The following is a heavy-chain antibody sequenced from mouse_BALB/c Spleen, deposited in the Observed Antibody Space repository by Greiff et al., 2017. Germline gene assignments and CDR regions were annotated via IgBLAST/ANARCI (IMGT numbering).Heavy chain of an antibody. CDR3: ARSYDGYLLAY. D-gene: IGHD2-3*01. V-gene: IGHV1-54*01. J-gene: IGHJ3*01. CDR1: GYAFTNYL. CDR2: IDPGSGGT. Sequence: VQLKESGAELVRPGTSVKVSCKASGYAFTNYLIEWIKQRPGQGLEWIGVIDPGSGGTNYNEKFKGKATLTADKSSSTAYMQLSSLTSDDSAVYFCARSYDGYLLAYWGQGTLVTVSA.